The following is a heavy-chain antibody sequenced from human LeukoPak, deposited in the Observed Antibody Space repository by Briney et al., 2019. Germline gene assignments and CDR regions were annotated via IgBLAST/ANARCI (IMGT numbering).Heavy chain of an antibody. CDR1: GYTFTSYG. V-gene: IGHV1-18*01. CDR3: ARDRVYDFWSGYEPRYGMDV. J-gene: IGHJ6*02. D-gene: IGHD3-3*01. CDR2: ISAYNGNT. Sequence: ASVKVSCKSSGYTFTSYGISWVRQAPAQGIEWMGWISAYNGNTNYAQKLQDRVTMTTDTSTSTAYMELRSLRSDDTAVYYCARDRVYDFWSGYEPRYGMDVWGQGTTVTVSS.